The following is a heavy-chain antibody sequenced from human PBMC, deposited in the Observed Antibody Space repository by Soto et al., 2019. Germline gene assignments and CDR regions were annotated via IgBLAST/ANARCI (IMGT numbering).Heavy chain of an antibody. CDR2: IWYDGSNK. CDR3: ARFARTHYYYYYGMDV. V-gene: IGHV3-33*01. CDR1: GFTFSSYG. Sequence: GGSLRLSCAASGFTFSSYGMHWVRQAPGKGLEWVAVIWYDGSNKYYADSVKGRFTISRDNSKNTLYLQMNSLRAEDTAVYYCARFARTHYYYYYGMDVWGQGTTVTVSS. J-gene: IGHJ6*02.